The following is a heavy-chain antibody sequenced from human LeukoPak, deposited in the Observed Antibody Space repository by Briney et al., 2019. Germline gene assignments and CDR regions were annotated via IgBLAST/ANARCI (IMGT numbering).Heavy chain of an antibody. CDR3: ARVKYSSGYHFDY. V-gene: IGHV4-4*07. J-gene: IGHJ4*02. Sequence: PSETLSLTCTVSGDSISRYYWSWIRQPAGKGLEWIGRIYNGGIITYNPSLKSRVTMSIDTSNNQFSLRLRFVTAADTAVYYCARVKYSSGYHFDYWGQGTLVTVSS. D-gene: IGHD3-22*01. CDR2: IYNGGII. CDR1: GDSISRYY.